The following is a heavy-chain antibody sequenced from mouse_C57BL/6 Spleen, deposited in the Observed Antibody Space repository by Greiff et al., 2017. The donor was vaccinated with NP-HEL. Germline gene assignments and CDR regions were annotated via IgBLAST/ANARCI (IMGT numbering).Heavy chain of an antibody. Sequence: VQLQQSGAELARPGASVKLSCKASGYTFTSYGISWVKQRTGQGLEWIGEIYPRSGNTYYNEKFKGKATLTADKSSSTAYMELRSLTSEDSAVYFCARITTVGAYWGQGTLVTVSA. CDR1: GYTFTSYG. V-gene: IGHV1-81*01. J-gene: IGHJ3*01. CDR3: ARITTVGAY. D-gene: IGHD1-1*01. CDR2: IYPRSGNT.